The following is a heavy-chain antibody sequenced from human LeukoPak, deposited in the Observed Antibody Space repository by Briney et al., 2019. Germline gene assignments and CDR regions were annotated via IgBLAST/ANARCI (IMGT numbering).Heavy chain of an antibody. J-gene: IGHJ4*02. V-gene: IGHV3-30*02. D-gene: IGHD3-22*01. CDR2: IRYDGSNK. Sequence: PGGSLRLSCAASGFTFSSYGIHWVRQAPGKGLEWVAFIRYDGSNKYYADSVEGRFTISRDNSKSTLYLQMNSLRAEDTAVYYCALSGYHTAVLNYWGQGTLVTVSS. CDR1: GFTFSSYG. CDR3: ALSGYHTAVLNY.